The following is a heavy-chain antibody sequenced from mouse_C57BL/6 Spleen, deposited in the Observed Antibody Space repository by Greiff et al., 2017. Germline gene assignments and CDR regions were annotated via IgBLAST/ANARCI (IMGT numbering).Heavy chain of an antibody. CDR3: ARGDYGNYFDY. Sequence: VHVKQSGAELVKPGASVKIFLKASCYAFRSFWMNWVEPRPGKGLEGIGQIYPGDGDTNYNGKFKGKATLTADKSSSTAYMQLSSLTSEDSAVYFCARGDYGNYFDYWGQGTTLTVSS. CDR1: CYAFRSFW. J-gene: IGHJ2*01. V-gene: IGHV1-80*01. D-gene: IGHD1-1*02. CDR2: IYPGDGDT.